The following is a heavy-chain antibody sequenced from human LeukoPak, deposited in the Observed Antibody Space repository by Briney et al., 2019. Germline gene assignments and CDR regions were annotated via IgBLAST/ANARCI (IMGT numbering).Heavy chain of an antibody. Sequence: ASVKVSCKASGYTFTSYGISWVRQAPGQGLEWMGWISAYNGNTNYAQKLQGRVTMTTDTSTSTAYMELSSLRSEDTAVYYCARVRGSFYPPLRRPLDAFDIWGQGTMVTVSS. CDR1: GYTFTSYG. V-gene: IGHV1-18*01. CDR2: ISAYNGNT. D-gene: IGHD2/OR15-2a*01. J-gene: IGHJ3*02. CDR3: ARVRGSFYPPLRRPLDAFDI.